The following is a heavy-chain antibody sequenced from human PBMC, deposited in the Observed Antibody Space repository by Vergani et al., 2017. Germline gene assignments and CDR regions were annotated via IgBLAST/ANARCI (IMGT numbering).Heavy chain of an antibody. Sequence: QLHLQESGPGLVKPSETLSLTCTVSGGSITSSCYYWGWIRQPPGKGLEWIGNFYHSGGAYYNPSLKGRVTISVDTSKNPFSLEVTAVTAADTAIYFCARTESFILRYFRWALWGQGTLVTVSS. CDR1: GGSITSSCYY. CDR2: FYHSGGA. J-gene: IGHJ4*02. D-gene: IGHD3-9*01. V-gene: IGHV4-39*01. CDR3: ARTESFILRYFRWAL.